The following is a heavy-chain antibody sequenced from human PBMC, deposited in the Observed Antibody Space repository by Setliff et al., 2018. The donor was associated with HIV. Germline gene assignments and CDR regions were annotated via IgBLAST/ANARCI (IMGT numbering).Heavy chain of an antibody. CDR2: IYYSGST. D-gene: IGHD3-3*01. J-gene: IGHJ5*02. Sequence: SETLSLTCTVSGGSISSSSYYWGWIRQPPGKGLEWIGSIYYSGSTYYNPSLKSRVTLSVDTSKDPFFLRLSSVTAADTAVYYCARDFGVVIPQGRFDPWGQGTLVTVSS. CDR1: GGSISSSSYY. V-gene: IGHV4-39*01. CDR3: ARDFGVVIPQGRFDP.